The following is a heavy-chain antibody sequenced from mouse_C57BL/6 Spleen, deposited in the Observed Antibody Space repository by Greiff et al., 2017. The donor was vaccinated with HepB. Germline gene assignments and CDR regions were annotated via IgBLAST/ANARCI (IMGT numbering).Heavy chain of an antibody. CDR1: GYTFTDYY. CDR3: ARARYVSSPYYYAIDY. J-gene: IGHJ4*01. V-gene: IGHV1-19*01. D-gene: IGHD1-1*01. CDR2: INHYNGGT. Sequence: EVQLQQSGPVLVKPGASVKMSCKASGYTFTDYYMNWVKQSHGKSLEWIGVINHYNGGTSYNQKFKGKATLTVDKSTSTAYMETNSLTSEYSAVYYCARARYVSSPYYYAIDYWGQGTSLTVSS.